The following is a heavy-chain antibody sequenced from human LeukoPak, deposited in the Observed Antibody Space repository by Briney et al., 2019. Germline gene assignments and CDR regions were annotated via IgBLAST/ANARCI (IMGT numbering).Heavy chain of an antibody. CDR3: ARDGYSYGYMRRDYYYGMDV. D-gene: IGHD5-18*01. CDR1: GGSISSYY. CDR2: IYTSGST. J-gene: IGHJ6*02. V-gene: IGHV4-4*07. Sequence: SETLSLTCTVSGGSISSYYGSWIRQPAGKGLEWIGRIYTSGSTNYNPSLKSRVTMSVDTSKNQFSLKLSSVTAADTAVYYCARDGYSYGYMRRDYYYGMDVWGQGTTVTVSS.